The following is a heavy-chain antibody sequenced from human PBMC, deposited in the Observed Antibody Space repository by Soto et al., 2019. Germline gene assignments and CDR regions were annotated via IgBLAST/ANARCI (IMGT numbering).Heavy chain of an antibody. CDR3: ARDWVEYCSSTSRYCLDP. V-gene: IGHV3-33*01. CDR2: IWYDGSNK. CDR1: RFIFSLYG. D-gene: IGHD2-2*01. Sequence: GGSLRLSCALSRFIFSLYGMHWARQAPGTGLEWVAVIWYDGSNKYYADSVKGRFTISRDNSKNTLYLQMNSLRAEDTAVYYCARDWVEYCSSTSRYCLDPWGQGT. J-gene: IGHJ5*02.